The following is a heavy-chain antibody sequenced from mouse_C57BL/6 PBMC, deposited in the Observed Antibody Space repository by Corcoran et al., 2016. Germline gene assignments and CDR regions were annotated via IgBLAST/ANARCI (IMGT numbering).Heavy chain of an antibody. CDR2: INPYNGGT. Sequence: EVQLQQSGPVLVKPGASVKMSCKASGYTFTDYYMNWVKQSHGKSLEWIGVINPYNGGTSYNQKFKGKATLTVDKSSSTAYMELNSLTSEDSAVYYCAREVLRNYFDYWGQGTTLTVSS. V-gene: IGHV1-19*01. D-gene: IGHD1-1*01. CDR1: GYTFTDYY. CDR3: AREVLRNYFDY. J-gene: IGHJ2*01.